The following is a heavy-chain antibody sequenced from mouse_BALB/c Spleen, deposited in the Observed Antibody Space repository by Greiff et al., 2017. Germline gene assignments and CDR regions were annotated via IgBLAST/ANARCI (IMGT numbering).Heavy chain of an antibody. CDR3: ARGYYGNYYFDY. Sequence: EVMLVESGGGLVQPGGSLKLSCAASGFTFSSYTMSWVRQTPEKRLEWVAYISSGGSTYYPDSVKGRFTISRDNARNILYLQMSSLRSEDTAMYYCARGYYGNYYFDYWGQGTTLTVSS. V-gene: IGHV5-6-5*01. CDR2: ISSGGST. D-gene: IGHD2-1*01. J-gene: IGHJ2*01. CDR1: GFTFSSYT.